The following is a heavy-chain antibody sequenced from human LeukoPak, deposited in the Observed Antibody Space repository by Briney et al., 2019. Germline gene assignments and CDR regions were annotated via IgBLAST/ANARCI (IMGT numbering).Heavy chain of an antibody. CDR2: TYYRSKWYF. CDR1: GASVSSNSVT. CDR3: VREVDLASIRDY. J-gene: IGHJ4*02. D-gene: IGHD6-19*01. Sequence: SQTLSLTCAVSGASVSSNSVTWNWIRQSPSRGLEWLGRTYYRSKWYFQYAVSFKSRMTINPDTFKNQFSLQLNSVTPEDTAVYYCVREVDLASIRDYWGQGILVTVSS. V-gene: IGHV6-1*01.